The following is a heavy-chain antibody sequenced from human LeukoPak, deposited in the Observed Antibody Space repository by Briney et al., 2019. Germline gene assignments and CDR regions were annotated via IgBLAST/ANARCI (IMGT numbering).Heavy chain of an antibody. J-gene: IGHJ3*02. CDR2: IYHSGGT. D-gene: IGHD3-10*01. CDR3: ARDRNGLLWFGELFESDAFDI. CDR1: GYSISSGYY. Sequence: PSETLSLTCTVSGYSISSGYYWAWIRQPPGKGREWIGSIYHSGGTYYNPSLKSRVTISVDTSKNQFSLKLSSVTAADRAVYYCARDRNGLLWFGELFESDAFDIWGQGRMVTVSS. V-gene: IGHV4-38-2*02.